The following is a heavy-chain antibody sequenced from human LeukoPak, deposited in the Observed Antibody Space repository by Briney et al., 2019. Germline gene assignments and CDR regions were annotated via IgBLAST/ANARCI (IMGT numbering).Heavy chain of an antibody. CDR1: GYTYAGFY. J-gene: IGHJ4*02. CDR3: ARATWGQGDDC. Sequence: VSVKVSCKASGYTYAGFYIHWVRQAPGQALEWMGWISPNSGDTNYVETFRGRVSMTRDTSISTVYMELSGLTSDDTAVYFCARATWGQGDDCWGQGTLVTVSA. V-gene: IGHV1-2*02. D-gene: IGHD7-27*01. CDR2: ISPNSGDT.